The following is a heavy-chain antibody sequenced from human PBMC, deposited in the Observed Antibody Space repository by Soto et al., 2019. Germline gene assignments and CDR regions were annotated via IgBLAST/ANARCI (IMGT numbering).Heavy chain of an antibody. V-gene: IGHV4-30-2*01. CDR2: IYHSGST. J-gene: IGHJ4*02. D-gene: IGHD4-17*01. Sequence: SETLSLTCAVSGGSISSGGYSWSWIRQPPGKGLEWIGYIYHSGSTYYNPSLKSRVTISVDRSKNQFSLKLSSVTAADTAVYYCAREGSYGDLNYWGQGTLVTVSS. CDR1: GGSISSGGYS. CDR3: AREGSYGDLNY.